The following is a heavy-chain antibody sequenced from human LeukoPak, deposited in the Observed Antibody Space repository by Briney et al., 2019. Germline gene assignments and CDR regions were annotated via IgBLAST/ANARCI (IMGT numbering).Heavy chain of an antibody. CDR2: IYSGGST. J-gene: IGHJ6*04. Sequence: PGGSLRLSCAASGFTVSSNYMSWVRQPPGKGLEWVSVIYSGGSTYYADSVKGRFTISRDNSKNTLYLQMNSLRAEDTAVYYCARAGGIAAAGFVDVWGKGTTVTVSS. CDR3: ARAGGIAAAGFVDV. V-gene: IGHV3-53*01. D-gene: IGHD6-25*01. CDR1: GFTVSSNY.